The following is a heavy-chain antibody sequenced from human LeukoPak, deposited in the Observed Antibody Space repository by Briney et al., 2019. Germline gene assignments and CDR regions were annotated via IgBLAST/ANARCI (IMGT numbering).Heavy chain of an antibody. V-gene: IGHV3-11*04. CDR1: GFTFSDYY. CDR2: ISNTGSTI. J-gene: IGHJ3*02. D-gene: IGHD6-6*01. CDR3: ARGTAARPSDAFDI. Sequence: GGSLRLSCAASGFTFSDYYMSWIRQAPGKGLEWVSYISNTGSTIYYADSVKGRFTISRDNTKNSLYLQMNSLRAEDTAVYYCARGTAARPSDAFDIWGQGTVVTVSS.